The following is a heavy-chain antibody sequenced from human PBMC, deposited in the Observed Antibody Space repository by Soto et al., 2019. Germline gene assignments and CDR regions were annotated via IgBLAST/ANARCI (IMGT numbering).Heavy chain of an antibody. D-gene: IGHD6-19*01. CDR3: ARDLSIAVAGNDYYYYGMDV. Sequence: PSETLSLTCTVSGGSISSYYWSWIRQPPGKGLEWIGYIYYSGSTNYNPSLKSRVTISVDTSKNQFSLKLSSVTAADTAVYYCARDLSIAVAGNDYYYYGMDVWGQGTTVTVSS. J-gene: IGHJ6*02. CDR1: GGSISSYY. CDR2: IYYSGST. V-gene: IGHV4-59*12.